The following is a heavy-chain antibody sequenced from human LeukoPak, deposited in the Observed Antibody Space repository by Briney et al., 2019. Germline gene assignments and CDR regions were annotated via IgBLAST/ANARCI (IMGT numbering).Heavy chain of an antibody. CDR2: IYRDGST. V-gene: IGHV3-53*01. J-gene: IGHJ4*02. Sequence: GGSLRLSCAASGFSVSSTYMNWVRRAPGKGLEWVSIIYRDGSTYYADYVKGRFTISRDNSKNTLYLQMNSLRVEDTAMYYCARGDVVGATLGYFDYWGQGTLVTVSS. D-gene: IGHD1-26*01. CDR3: ARGDVVGATLGYFDY. CDR1: GFSVSSTY.